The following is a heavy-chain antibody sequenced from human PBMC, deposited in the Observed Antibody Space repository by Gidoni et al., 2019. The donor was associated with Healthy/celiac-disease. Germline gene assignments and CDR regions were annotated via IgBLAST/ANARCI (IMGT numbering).Heavy chain of an antibody. D-gene: IGHD5-12*01. V-gene: IGHV3-21*01. J-gene: IGHJ6*02. Sequence: EVQLVESGGGLVKPGGSLRLSCAASVFTFSIYSMNWVRQAPGKGLEWVSSISSSSSYIYYADSVKGRFTISRDNAKNSLYLQMNSLRAEDTAVYYCARDGGYSGYGGYYYGMDVWGQGTTVTVSS. CDR1: VFTFSIYS. CDR2: ISSSSSYI. CDR3: ARDGGYSGYGGYYYGMDV.